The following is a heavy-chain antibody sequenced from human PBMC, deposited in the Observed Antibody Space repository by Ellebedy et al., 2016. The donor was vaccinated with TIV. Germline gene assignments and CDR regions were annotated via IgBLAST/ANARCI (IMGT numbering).Heavy chain of an antibody. V-gene: IGHV3-74*01. CDR2: INSDGSST. CDR3: AKGGSYVIDY. CDR1: GFRFSSYW. D-gene: IGHD1-26*01. J-gene: IGHJ4*02. Sequence: GESLKISCAASGFRFSSYWMHWVRQGPGKGLVWVSRINSDGSSTRYADSVKGRFTISRDNAKNTLYLQMNSLRAEDTAVYYCAKGGSYVIDYWGQGTLVTVSS.